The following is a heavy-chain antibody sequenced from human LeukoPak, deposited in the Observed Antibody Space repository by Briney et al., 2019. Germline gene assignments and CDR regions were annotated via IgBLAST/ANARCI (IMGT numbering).Heavy chain of an antibody. V-gene: IGHV3-23*01. J-gene: IGHJ4*02. CDR3: AKRGVVIRVILVGFHKEAYYFDS. D-gene: IGHD3-22*01. Sequence: GGSLRLSCAVSGITLSNYGMSWVRQAPGKGLEWVASISDRGSRTNYADSVKGRFTISTDHPKNTLYLQMNSLRAEDTAVYFCAKRGVVIRVILVGFHKEAYYFDSWGQGALVTVSS. CDR1: GITLSNYG. CDR2: ISDRGSRT.